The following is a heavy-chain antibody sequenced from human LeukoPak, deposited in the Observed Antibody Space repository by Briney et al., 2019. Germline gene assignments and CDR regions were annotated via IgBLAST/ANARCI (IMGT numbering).Heavy chain of an antibody. J-gene: IGHJ4*02. Sequence: GGTLRLSCAASGFTFGSSAMSWVRQAPGKGPEWVSTFSRSGPDTYYADSVKGRFTIFRDNSKNTLYLQMNSLRAEDTAVYYCAKGSLGSWYYFDYWGQGTLVTVSS. CDR1: GFTFGSSA. CDR2: FSRSGPDT. D-gene: IGHD6-13*01. CDR3: AKGSLGSWYYFDY. V-gene: IGHV3-23*01.